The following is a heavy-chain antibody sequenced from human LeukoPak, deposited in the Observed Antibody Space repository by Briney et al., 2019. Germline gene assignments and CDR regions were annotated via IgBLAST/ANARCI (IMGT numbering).Heavy chain of an antibody. J-gene: IGHJ3*02. V-gene: IGHV1-69*04. Sequence: SVKVSCKASGGTFSSYAISWVRQAPGQGLEWMGRIIPILGIANYAQKFQGRVTITADKPTSTAYMELSSLRSEDTAVYYCARFATIGRAFDIWGQGTMVTVSS. CDR2: IIPILGIA. D-gene: IGHD3-9*01. CDR1: GGTFSSYA. CDR3: ARFATIGRAFDI.